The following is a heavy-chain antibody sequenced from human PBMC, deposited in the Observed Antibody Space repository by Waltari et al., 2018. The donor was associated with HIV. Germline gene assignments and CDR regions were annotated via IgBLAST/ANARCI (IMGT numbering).Heavy chain of an antibody. J-gene: IGHJ6*02. D-gene: IGHD2-15*01. CDR3: ARPCSGDSCYSGHYYALDV. Sequence: QVQLVQSGAEVRKPGASVRVSCKASGYPFTTYDINWVRQVPGQGLEWLGWMKPNSGNTGDAKKFHGRGTMNRNTVISTAYIELSSLRSDDTGVYFCARPCSGDSCYSGHYYALDVWGQGTTVTVSS. CDR2: MKPNSGNT. V-gene: IGHV1-8*01. CDR1: GYPFTTYD.